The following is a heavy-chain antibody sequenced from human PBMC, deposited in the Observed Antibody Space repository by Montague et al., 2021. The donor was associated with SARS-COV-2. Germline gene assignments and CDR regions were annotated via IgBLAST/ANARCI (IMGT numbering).Heavy chain of an antibody. V-gene: IGHV4-34*01. Sequence: SETLSLTCAVYGGSFSGYYWSWIRQPPGKGLEWIGEINHSGSTNYNPSLKSRVTISVDTSKNQFSLKLSSVTAADTAVYYCARGGGDYGGNPFDYWGQGTLVTVSS. CDR3: ARGGGDYGGNPFDY. CDR2: INHSGST. J-gene: IGHJ4*02. D-gene: IGHD4-23*01. CDR1: GGSFSGYY.